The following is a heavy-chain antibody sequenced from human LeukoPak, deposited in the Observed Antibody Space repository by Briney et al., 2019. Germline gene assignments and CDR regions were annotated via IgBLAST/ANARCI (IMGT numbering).Heavy chain of an antibody. CDR1: GDSVSSSSAT. J-gene: IGHJ4*02. D-gene: IGHD6-19*01. CDR2: TYYKSKWYN. Sequence: SQTLSLTCAISGDSVSSSSATWRWIRQSPSRGPEWLGRTYYKSKWYNDYAVSVKSRITINPDTSKNQFSLRLNSVTPEDTAVYYCARGRTVPGNDYWGQGTLVTVSS. CDR3: ARGRTVPGNDY. V-gene: IGHV6-1*01.